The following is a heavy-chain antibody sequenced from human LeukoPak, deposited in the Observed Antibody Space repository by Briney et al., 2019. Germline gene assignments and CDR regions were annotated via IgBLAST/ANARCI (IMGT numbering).Heavy chain of an antibody. CDR1: GGSISSGDYY. V-gene: IGHV4-30-4*01. Sequence: SQTLSLTCTVSGGSISSGDYYRSWIRQPPGKGLEWIGYIYYSGSTYYNPSLKSRVTISVDTSKNQFSLKLSSVTAADTAVYYCARALGSITMVRGVTNWFDPWGQGTLVTVSS. CDR3: ARALGSITMVRGVTNWFDP. D-gene: IGHD3-10*01. J-gene: IGHJ5*02. CDR2: IYYSGST.